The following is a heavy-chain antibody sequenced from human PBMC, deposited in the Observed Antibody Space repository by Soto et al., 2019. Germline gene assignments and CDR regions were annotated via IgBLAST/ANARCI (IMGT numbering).Heavy chain of an antibody. D-gene: IGHD3-16*01. CDR2: IYPGESET. Sequence: PGESLKISCKGSGYNFPNHWIGWVRQMPGKGLEWMAIIYPGESETRYSPSFQGQVTISVDKSISTAYLQWSSLRASDSAMYYCARPAYSYAYLSYTDYWGLGTLVTVSS. CDR3: ARPAYSYAYLSYTDY. J-gene: IGHJ4*02. CDR1: GYNFPNHW. V-gene: IGHV5-51*01.